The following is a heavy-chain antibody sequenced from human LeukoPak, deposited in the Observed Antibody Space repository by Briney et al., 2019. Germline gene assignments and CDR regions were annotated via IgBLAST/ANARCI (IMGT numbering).Heavy chain of an antibody. CDR1: GFTFRNNW. CDR2: IKQDGSEK. J-gene: IGHJ6*03. CDR3: ARVYDYDFWSGYYGRNYYYMDV. D-gene: IGHD3-3*01. V-gene: IGHV3-7*01. Sequence: GGSLRLSXATSGFTFRNNWMSWVSQAPGKGLEWVANIKQDGSEKYYVDSVKGRFTISRDNAQNSVSLQMDSLRVEDTAVYYCARVYDYDFWSGYYGRNYYYMDVWGKGTTVTVSS.